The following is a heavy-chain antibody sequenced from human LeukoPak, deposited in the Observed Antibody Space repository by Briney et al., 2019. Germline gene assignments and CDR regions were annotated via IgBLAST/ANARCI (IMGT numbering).Heavy chain of an antibody. CDR1: GYTLTELS. CDR3: ATRSPGGAYYYDSSGYQPPFQH. CDR2: FDPEDGET. V-gene: IGHV1-24*01. D-gene: IGHD3-22*01. J-gene: IGHJ1*01. Sequence: ASVNVSCTASGYTLTELSMHWVRQAPGKGLEWMGGFDPEDGETIYAQKFQGRVTMTEDTSTDTAYMELSSLRSEDTAVYYCATRSPGGAYYYDSSGYQPPFQHWGQGTLVTVSS.